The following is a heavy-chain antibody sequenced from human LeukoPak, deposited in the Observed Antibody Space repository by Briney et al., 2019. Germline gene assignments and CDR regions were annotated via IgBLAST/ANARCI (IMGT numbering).Heavy chain of an antibody. CDR2: ISYDGSNK. Sequence: PGGSLRLSCAASGFTFSSYGMHWVRQAPGKGLEWVAVISYDGSNKYYADSVKGRFTISRDNSKNTLYLQMNSLRAEDTAVYYCAKGSITMIVVVTYFDYWGQGTLVTVSS. CDR1: GFTFSSYG. J-gene: IGHJ4*02. D-gene: IGHD3-22*01. V-gene: IGHV3-30*18. CDR3: AKGSITMIVVVTYFDY.